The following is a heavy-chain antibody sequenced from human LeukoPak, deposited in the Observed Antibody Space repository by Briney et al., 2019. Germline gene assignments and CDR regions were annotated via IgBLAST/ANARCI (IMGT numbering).Heavy chain of an antibody. V-gene: IGHV3-30*18. J-gene: IGHJ4*02. CDR2: ISYDGSNK. CDR1: GFTLSTYG. Sequence: GRSLRLSCAASGFTLSTYGMHWVRQAPGKGLEWVAVISYDGSNKYYADSVKGRFTISRDNSRNTFYLQMSSLRVEDTAVYYCAKDVLYHYYDNSGYLFDFWGQGTLVTVSS. CDR3: AKDVLYHYYDNSGYLFDF. D-gene: IGHD3-22*01.